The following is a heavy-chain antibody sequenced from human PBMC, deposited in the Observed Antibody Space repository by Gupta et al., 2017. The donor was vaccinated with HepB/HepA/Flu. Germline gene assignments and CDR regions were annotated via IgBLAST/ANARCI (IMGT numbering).Heavy chain of an antibody. CDR3: ARHVLVPAALYYFDY. V-gene: IGHV4-39*01. J-gene: IGHJ4*02. CDR1: GGSISSSSYY. Sequence: QLQLQGSGPGLVKPSETLSLTCTVSGGSISSSSYYWGWIRQPPGKGLEWIGSIYYSGRTYYNPSLKSRVTISVDTSKNKFSLKLSSVTAADTAVYYCARHVLVPAALYYFDYWGQGTLVTVSS. CDR2: IYYSGRT. D-gene: IGHD2-2*01.